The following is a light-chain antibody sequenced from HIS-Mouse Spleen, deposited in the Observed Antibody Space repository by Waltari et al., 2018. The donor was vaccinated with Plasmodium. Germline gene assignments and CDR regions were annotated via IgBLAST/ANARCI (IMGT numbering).Light chain of an antibody. J-gene: IGKJ3*01. CDR2: GAS. V-gene: IGKV3-15*01. CDR1: QSVSIN. Sequence: IVMTKCPAHLHWSPGDRATLSCRASQSVSINLAWYQQKPGQAPRLLIYGASTRATGIPARFSGSGSGTEFTLTISSLQSEDFAVYYCQQYNNWSFTFGPGTKVDIK. CDR3: QQYNNWSFT.